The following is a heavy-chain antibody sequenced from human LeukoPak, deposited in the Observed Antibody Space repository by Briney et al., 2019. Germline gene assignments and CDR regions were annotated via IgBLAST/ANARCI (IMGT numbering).Heavy chain of an antibody. CDR2: INHSGST. CDR1: GGSFSGYY. J-gene: IGHJ4*02. D-gene: IGHD6-13*01. V-gene: IGHV4-34*01. Sequence: PSETLSLTCAVYGGSFSGYYWSWIRQPPGKGLEWIGEINHSGSTNYNPSLKSRVTISVDTSKNQFSLKLSFVTAADTAVYYCAREAAAGTGNYWGQGTLVTVSS. CDR3: AREAAAGTGNY.